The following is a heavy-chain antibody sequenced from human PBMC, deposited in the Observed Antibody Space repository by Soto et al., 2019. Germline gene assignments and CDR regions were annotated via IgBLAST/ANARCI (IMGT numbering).Heavy chain of an antibody. V-gene: IGHV4-34*01. CDR3: ARGGLHRSDY. CDR2: INHSGST. Sequence: SETLSLTCAIYGGSFSDYYWSWIRQPPEKGLEWLGEINHSGSTNYNPSLKSRLSMSVDTSKNQFSLELRSVTAADTAVYYCARGGLHRSDYSGQVTLVTVSS. CDR1: GGSFSDYY. J-gene: IGHJ4*02.